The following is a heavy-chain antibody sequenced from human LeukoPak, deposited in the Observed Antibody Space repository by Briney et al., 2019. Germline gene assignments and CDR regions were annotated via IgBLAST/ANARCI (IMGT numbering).Heavy chain of an antibody. CDR1: GGSFSGYY. Sequence: PSETLSLTCAVYGGSFSGYYWSWIRQPPGKGLEWIGEINHSGSTNYNPSLKSRVTISVDTSKNQFSLKLSSVTAADTAVYYCARGAQLCSQSYYYYYMDVWGKGTTVTVSS. D-gene: IGHD5-18*01. CDR2: INHSGST. V-gene: IGHV4-34*01. CDR3: ARGAQLCSQSYYYYYMDV. J-gene: IGHJ6*03.